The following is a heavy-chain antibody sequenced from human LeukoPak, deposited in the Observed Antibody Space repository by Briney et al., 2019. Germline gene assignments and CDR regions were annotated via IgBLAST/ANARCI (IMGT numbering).Heavy chain of an antibody. V-gene: IGHV3-33*01. CDR2: IWYDGTNK. CDR3: ARTRYNSGGGDY. J-gene: IGHJ4*02. D-gene: IGHD6-19*01. Sequence: GRSPRLSCAVSGFTFSAYGMHWVRQAPGKGLEWVAVIWYDGTNKYYADSVEGRFTISRDNSKNTLYLQMNSLRAEDTAVYYCARTRYNSGGGDYWGQGTPVTVSP. CDR1: GFTFSAYG.